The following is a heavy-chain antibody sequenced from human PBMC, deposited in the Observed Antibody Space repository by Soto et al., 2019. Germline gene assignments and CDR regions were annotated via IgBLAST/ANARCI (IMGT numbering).Heavy chain of an antibody. V-gene: IGHV5-10-1*01. CDR1: VYSFTSYW. CDR2: IDPSDSYT. D-gene: IGHD1-20*01. J-gene: IGHJ6*02. CDR3: ARYITRGYYYYGMDV. Sequence: PAESLKISSKGCVYSFTSYWISWVRQMPGKGLEWMGRIDPSDSYTNYSPSFQGHVTISADKSISTAYLQWSSLKASDTAMYYCARYITRGYYYYGMDVWGQGTTVTVSS.